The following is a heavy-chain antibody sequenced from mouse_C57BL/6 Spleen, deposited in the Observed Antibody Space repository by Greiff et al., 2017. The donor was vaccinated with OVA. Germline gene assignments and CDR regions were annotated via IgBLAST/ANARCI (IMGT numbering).Heavy chain of an antibody. CDR1: GFNIKDYY. Sequence: VQLQQSGAELVRPGASVKLSCTASGFNIKDYYMHWVKQRPEQGLEWIGRIDPEDGDTEYAPKFQGKATMTADTSSNPAYLQLSSLTSEDTAVYYCTSYYGSSYGDYWGQGTTLTVSS. CDR3: TSYYGSSYGDY. CDR2: IDPEDGDT. V-gene: IGHV14-1*01. D-gene: IGHD1-1*01. J-gene: IGHJ2*01.